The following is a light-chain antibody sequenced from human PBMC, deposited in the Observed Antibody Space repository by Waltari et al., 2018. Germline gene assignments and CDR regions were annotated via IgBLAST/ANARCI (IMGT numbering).Light chain of an antibody. J-gene: IGKJ1*01. CDR3: QQYGSSRWT. CDR2: GAS. Sequence: EIVLTQSPGTLSLSPGERATLSCRASQSVSSNYLTWYQQKPGQAPSLLIYGASNRATGIPDRFSGSGSGTDFTLTISRLEPEDFAVYYCQQYGSSRWTFGQGTKVEIK. V-gene: IGKV3-20*01. CDR1: QSVSSNY.